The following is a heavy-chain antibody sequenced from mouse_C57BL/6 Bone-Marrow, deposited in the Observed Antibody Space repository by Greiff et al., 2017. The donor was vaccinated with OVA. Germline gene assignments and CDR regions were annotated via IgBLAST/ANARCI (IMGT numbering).Heavy chain of an antibody. Sequence: ESGAELVRPGASVTLSCKASGYTFTDYEMHWVKQTPVHGLEWIGAIDPETGGTAYNQKFKGKAILTADKSSSTAYMELRSLTSEDSAVYYCTRESGYYGSSPLDYFDYWGQGTTLTVSS. V-gene: IGHV1-15*01. J-gene: IGHJ2*01. CDR1: GYTFTDYE. CDR3: TRESGYYGSSPLDYFDY. CDR2: IDPETGGT. D-gene: IGHD1-1*01.